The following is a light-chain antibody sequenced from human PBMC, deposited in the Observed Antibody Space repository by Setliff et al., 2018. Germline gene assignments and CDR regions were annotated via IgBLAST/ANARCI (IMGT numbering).Light chain of an antibody. V-gene: IGLV2-14*03. Sequence: QSVLTQPASVSGSPGQTITISCTGTSSDVGNYIYVSWYQQHPGRAPKLMIYDVSTRPSGISYRFSGSKSGNTASLTISGLQAEDEADYYCSSFRGGTSPFVFGTGTKV. CDR1: SSDVGNYIY. CDR2: DVS. J-gene: IGLJ1*01. CDR3: SSFRGGTSPFV.